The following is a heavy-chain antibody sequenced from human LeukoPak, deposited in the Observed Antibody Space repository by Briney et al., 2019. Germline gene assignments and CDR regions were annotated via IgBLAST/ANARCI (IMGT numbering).Heavy chain of an antibody. D-gene: IGHD1-26*01. V-gene: IGHV5-51*01. Sequence: GESLKISCKASGYTFTRNWIGWVRQMPGKGLEWMGLVYPGDSDTKYSPSFQGQVTISADKSISTAYLQWPSLKASDTAMYYCVLSLGATGGFDYWGQGTQVTVSS. CDR1: GYTFTRNW. CDR3: VLSLGATGGFDY. J-gene: IGHJ4*02. CDR2: VYPGDSDT.